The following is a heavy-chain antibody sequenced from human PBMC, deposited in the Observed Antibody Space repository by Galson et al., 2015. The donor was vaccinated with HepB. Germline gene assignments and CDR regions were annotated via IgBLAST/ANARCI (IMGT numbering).Heavy chain of an antibody. CDR1: GFTLSSFE. Sequence: SLRLSCAASGFTLSSFEMSWVRQAPGRGLEWVSYISYSGSAIYYAESVKGRFTISRDNAKNSLYLQMNSLRAEDTAVYYCARAAMTVVVRGLNAFDIWGQGTVFTVSS. CDR3: ARAAMTVVVRGLNAFDI. CDR2: ISYSGSAI. J-gene: IGHJ3*02. V-gene: IGHV3-48*03. D-gene: IGHD3-22*01.